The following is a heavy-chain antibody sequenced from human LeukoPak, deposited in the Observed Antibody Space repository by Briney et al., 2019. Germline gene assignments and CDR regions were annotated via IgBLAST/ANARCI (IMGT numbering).Heavy chain of an antibody. CDR3: AKNRYSGSYRDFEY. D-gene: IGHD1-26*01. CDR2: ISASGANT. Sequence: GGSLRLSCAASGFTFSSYAMTWVRQAPGKGLEWVSSISASGANTYYADSVKGRFTISRDNSKDTLYLHMNSLRGEDTAVYYCAKNRYSGSYRDFEYWGQGTLVTVSS. J-gene: IGHJ4*02. CDR1: GFTFSSYA. V-gene: IGHV3-23*01.